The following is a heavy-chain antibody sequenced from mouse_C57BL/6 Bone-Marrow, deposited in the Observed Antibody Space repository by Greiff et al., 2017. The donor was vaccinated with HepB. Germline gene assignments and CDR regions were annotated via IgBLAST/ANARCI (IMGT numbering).Heavy chain of an antibody. CDR1: GYTFTDYY. Sequence: VQLQQSGPELVKPGASVKISCKASGYTFTDYYMNWVKQSHGKSLEWIGDINPNNGGTSYNQKFKGKATLTVDKSSSTAYMELRSLTSEDSAVYYCARGVYYGSSPWFAYWGQGTQVTVSA. J-gene: IGHJ3*01. D-gene: IGHD1-1*01. CDR2: INPNNGGT. CDR3: ARGVYYGSSPWFAY. V-gene: IGHV1-26*01.